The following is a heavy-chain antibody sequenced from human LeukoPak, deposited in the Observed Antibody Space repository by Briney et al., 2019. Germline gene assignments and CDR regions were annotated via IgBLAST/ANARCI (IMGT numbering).Heavy chain of an antibody. Sequence: GGSLRLSCAASGFTFSSYWMSWVRQAPGKGLEWVASIKQDGSEKYCVDSVKGRFTISRDNANNSLYLQMDSLRADDTAVYYCARDIGLRKAAPPGWFDPWGQGALVTVSS. CDR1: GFTFSSYW. CDR2: IKQDGSEK. J-gene: IGHJ5*02. V-gene: IGHV3-7*01. CDR3: ARDIGLRKAAPPGWFDP. D-gene: IGHD6-6*01.